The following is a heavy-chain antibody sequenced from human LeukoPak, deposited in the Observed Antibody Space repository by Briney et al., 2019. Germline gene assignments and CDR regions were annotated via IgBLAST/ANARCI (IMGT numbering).Heavy chain of an antibody. CDR2: IYYSGST. CDR1: GGSISSYY. V-gene: IGHV4-59*01. Sequence: PSETLPLTCTVSGGSISSYYWSWIRQPPGKGLEWIGYIYYSGSTNYNPSLKSRVTISVDTSKNQFSLKLSSVTAADTAVYYCARNRDNHYYDSSGYLDAFDIWGQGTMVTVSS. CDR3: ARNRDNHYYDSSGYLDAFDI. D-gene: IGHD3-22*01. J-gene: IGHJ3*02.